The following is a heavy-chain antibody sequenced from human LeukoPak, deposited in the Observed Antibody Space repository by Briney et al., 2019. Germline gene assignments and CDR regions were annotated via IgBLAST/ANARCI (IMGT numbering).Heavy chain of an antibody. Sequence: TSSETLSLTCTVSGGSISSSSYYWGWLRQPPGKGLEWIGSIYYSGSTYYNPSLKSRVTISVDTSKNQFSLKLSSVTAADTAVYYCARHDPDFWSGYSASWFDPWGQGTLVTVSS. CDR1: GGSISSSSYY. CDR2: IYYSGST. CDR3: ARHDPDFWSGYSASWFDP. V-gene: IGHV4-39*01. D-gene: IGHD3-3*01. J-gene: IGHJ5*02.